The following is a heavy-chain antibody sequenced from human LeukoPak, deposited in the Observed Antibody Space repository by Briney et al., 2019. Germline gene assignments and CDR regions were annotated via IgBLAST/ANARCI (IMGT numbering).Heavy chain of an antibody. J-gene: IGHJ4*02. V-gene: IGHV3-74*01. D-gene: IGHD1-26*01. CDR1: GFTFSSYW. CDR3: ARAGGRYSGSPY. CDR2: INSDGSST. Sequence: GGSLRLSCAASGFTFSSYWMHWARQVPGKGLVWVSRINSDGSSTNYADSVKGRFTISRDNAKNTLYLQMNSLRADDTAVSYCARAGGRYSGSPYWGQGTLVTVSS.